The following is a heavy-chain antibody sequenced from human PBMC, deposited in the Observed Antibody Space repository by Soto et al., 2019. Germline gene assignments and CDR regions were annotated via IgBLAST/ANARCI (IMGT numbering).Heavy chain of an antibody. Sequence: GASVKVSCKDFGYTCISYGSSWVLQAPGQGREWMGWISAYNGNTNYAQKLQDRVTMTTATSTSRANQEQRRRGSADTAALYSGRGGRSAGGRYYKRNYYGMDVWGQGTTVTVSS. J-gene: IGHJ6*02. CDR3: GRGGRSAGGRYYKRNYYGMDV. CDR1: GYTCISYG. D-gene: IGHD1-26*01. CDR2: ISAYNGNT. V-gene: IGHV1-18*01.